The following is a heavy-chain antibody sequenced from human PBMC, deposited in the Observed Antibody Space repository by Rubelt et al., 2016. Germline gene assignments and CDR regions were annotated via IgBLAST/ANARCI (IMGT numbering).Heavy chain of an antibody. D-gene: IGHD3-3*01. CDR2: LNHSGRT. Sequence: QVQLQESGPGLVKPSETLSLTCAVYGGSFSGYYWSWIRQPPGKGLEWIGELNHSGRTNYNPSLKGRVTISGDTSKNQFYLKLSSVTAAETAVDYCARGQDFWSGSGDFDYWGQGTLVTVSS. V-gene: IGHV4-34*10. J-gene: IGHJ4*02. CDR1: GGSFSGYY. CDR3: ARGQDFWSGSGDFDY.